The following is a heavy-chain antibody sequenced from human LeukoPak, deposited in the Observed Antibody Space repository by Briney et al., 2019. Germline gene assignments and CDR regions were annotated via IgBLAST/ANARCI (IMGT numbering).Heavy chain of an antibody. CDR3: AKATDDILTGIDY. CDR1: GFTFDDYA. V-gene: IGHV3-9*01. Sequence: PGGSLRLSCAASGFTFDDYAMHWVRQAPGKGLEWVSGISWNSGSIGYADSVKGRFTISRDNAKNSLYLQMNSLRAEDTALYYCAKATDDILTGIDYWGQGTLVTVSS. J-gene: IGHJ4*02. CDR2: ISWNSGSI. D-gene: IGHD3-9*01.